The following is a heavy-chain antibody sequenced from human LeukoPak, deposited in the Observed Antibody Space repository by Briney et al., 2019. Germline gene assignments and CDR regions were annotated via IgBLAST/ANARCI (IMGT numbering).Heavy chain of an antibody. Sequence: GGSLRLSCAASGFTFSSYGMHWVRQAPGKGLEWVAFIRYDGSNKYYADSVKGRFTISRDNAKNSLYLQMDSLRAEDTAVYYCARRGPTGARYYYYMDVWGKGTTVTVSS. CDR2: IRYDGSNK. CDR3: ARRGPTGARYYYYMDV. V-gene: IGHV3-30*02. CDR1: GFTFSSYG. D-gene: IGHD7-27*01. J-gene: IGHJ6*03.